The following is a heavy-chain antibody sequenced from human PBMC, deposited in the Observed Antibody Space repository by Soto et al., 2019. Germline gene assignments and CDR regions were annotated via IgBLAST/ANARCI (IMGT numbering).Heavy chain of an antibody. CDR3: AKSLGGYCSGGSCYPPPPSDY. D-gene: IGHD2-15*01. CDR1: GFTFSSYA. CDR2: ISGSGGST. J-gene: IGHJ4*02. Sequence: GGSLRLSCAASGFTFSSYAMSWVRHAPGKGLEWVSAISGSGGSTYYADSVKGRFTISRDNSKNTLYLQMNSLRVEDTAVYYCAKSLGGYCSGGSCYPPPPSDYWGQGTLVTVSS. V-gene: IGHV3-23*01.